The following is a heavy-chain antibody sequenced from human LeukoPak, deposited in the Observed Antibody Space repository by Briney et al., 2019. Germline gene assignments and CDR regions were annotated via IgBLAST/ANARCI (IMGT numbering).Heavy chain of an antibody. Sequence: ASVKVSCKASGYTFTSYGISWVRQAPGQGLEWMGWISAYNGNTNYAQKLQGRVTMTTDTSTSTAYMELRSLRSDDTAVYYCARDQGYDFWSGYWLDLGWFDPWGQGTLVTVSS. CDR1: GYTFTSYG. CDR2: ISAYNGNT. J-gene: IGHJ5*02. V-gene: IGHV1-18*01. CDR3: ARDQGYDFWSGYWLDLGWFDP. D-gene: IGHD3-3*01.